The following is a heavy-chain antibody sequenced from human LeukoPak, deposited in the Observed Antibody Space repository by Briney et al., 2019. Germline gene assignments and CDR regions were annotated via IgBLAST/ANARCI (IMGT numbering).Heavy chain of an antibody. V-gene: IGHV1-3*01. CDR3: ARDPDSYGYLYYFDS. D-gene: IGHD5-18*01. Sequence: ASVKVSCKASGYTFTSYAMHWVRQAPGQRLEWMGWINAGNGNTKYSQKFQGRVTITRDTSASTAYMELSSLRSEDTAVYYCARDPDSYGYLYYFDSWGQGTLVTVSS. CDR1: GYTFTSYA. CDR2: INAGNGNT. J-gene: IGHJ4*02.